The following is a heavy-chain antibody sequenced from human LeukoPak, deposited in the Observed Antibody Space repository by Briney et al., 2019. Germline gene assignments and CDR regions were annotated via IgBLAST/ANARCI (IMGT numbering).Heavy chain of an antibody. CDR3: ERDYCGGGCSHDY. J-gene: IGHJ4*02. CDR1: GYTFTGYGYY. Sequence: ASVKVSCETSGYTFTGYGYYIHWVRQAPGQGLEWMGWFDPNSGDTDYAQKFQGRVTLTRDTSISTAYMELSRLKSDDTAMYYCERDYCGGGCSHDYWGQGTLVTVSS. CDR2: FDPNSGDT. D-gene: IGHD2-21*02. V-gene: IGHV1-2*02.